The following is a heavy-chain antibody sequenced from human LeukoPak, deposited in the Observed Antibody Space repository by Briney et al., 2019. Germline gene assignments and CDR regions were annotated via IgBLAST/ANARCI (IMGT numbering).Heavy chain of an antibody. CDR3: AKGSAAGGYFDY. D-gene: IGHD6-13*01. CDR2: FDPEDGET. J-gene: IGHJ4*02. V-gene: IGHV1-24*01. Sequence: ASVKVSCKVSGYTLTELSMHWVRQAPGKGLEWMGGFDPEDGETIYAQKFQGRVTITADESTSTAYMELSSLRSEDTAVYYCAKGSAAGGYFDYWGQGTLVTVSS. CDR1: GYTLTELS.